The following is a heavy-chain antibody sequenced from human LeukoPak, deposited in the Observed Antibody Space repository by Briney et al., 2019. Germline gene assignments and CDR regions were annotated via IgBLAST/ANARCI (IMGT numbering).Heavy chain of an antibody. CDR2: IIPSFGTV. J-gene: IGHJ4*02. Sequence: SVKVSCKASGTTFRSYAINWVRQAPGQGLEWMGAIIPSFGTVKYAQKFQGRVTMTADESTSTAYMDLNYLRSDDTAVYFCARATSANEYNYGFHFDYWGQGTLVTVSS. CDR1: GTTFRSYA. V-gene: IGHV1-69*13. D-gene: IGHD5-24*01. CDR3: ARATSANEYNYGFHFDY.